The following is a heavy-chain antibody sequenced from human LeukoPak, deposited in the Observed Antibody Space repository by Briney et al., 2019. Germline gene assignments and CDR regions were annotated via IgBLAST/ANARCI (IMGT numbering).Heavy chain of an antibody. CDR1: GVSISSYY. CDR3: AREGGPRVNWFDP. V-gene: IGHV4-59*01. D-gene: IGHD3-16*01. J-gene: IGHJ5*02. CDR2: IYYSGST. Sequence: NPSETLSPTCTVSGVSISSYYWSWIRQPPGKGLEWIGYIYYSGSTNYNPSLKSRVTISVDTSKNQFSLKLSSVTAADTAVYYCAREGGPRVNWFDPWGQGTLVTVSS.